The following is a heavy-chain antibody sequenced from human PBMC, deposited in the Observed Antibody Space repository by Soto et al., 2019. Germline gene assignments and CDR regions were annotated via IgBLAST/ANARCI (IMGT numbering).Heavy chain of an antibody. D-gene: IGHD3-3*02. J-gene: IGHJ6*02. V-gene: IGHV3-13*01. Sequence: VGSLRLSCAASGFTFSRYDMHWVRQATGKGLEWVSVIGTAGDTYYAGSVKGRFTISRENAKNSVYLQMKSLRAGDTAMYYCTRSFFGVVTYGKDVWGQGTTVTVSS. CDR2: IGTAGDT. CDR3: TRSFFGVVTYGKDV. CDR1: GFTFSRYD.